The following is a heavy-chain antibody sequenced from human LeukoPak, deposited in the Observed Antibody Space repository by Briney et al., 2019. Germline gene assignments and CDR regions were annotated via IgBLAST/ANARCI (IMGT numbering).Heavy chain of an antibody. CDR1: GFTFSSYA. Sequence: GGSLRLSCAASGFTFSSYAMHWVRQAPGKGLEWVAVISYDGSNKYYADSVEGRFTISRDNSKNTLYLQMNSLRAEDTAVYYCARGGYSYALDYWGQGTLVTVSS. D-gene: IGHD5-18*01. CDR2: ISYDGSNK. V-gene: IGHV3-30-3*01. CDR3: ARGGYSYALDY. J-gene: IGHJ4*02.